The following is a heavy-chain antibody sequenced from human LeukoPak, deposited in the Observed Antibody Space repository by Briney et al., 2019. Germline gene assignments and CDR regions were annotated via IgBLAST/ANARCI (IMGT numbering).Heavy chain of an antibody. CDR1: GYTFTGYY. Sequence: GASVKVSCKASGYTFTGYYMHWVRQAPGQGLEWMGWINPNSGGTNYAQKFQGRVTMTRDTSISTAYMELSRLRSDDTAVYYCARGAIPYYYDSSGYYHWYFDLWGRGTLVTVSS. D-gene: IGHD3-22*01. V-gene: IGHV1-2*02. CDR3: ARGAIPYYYDSSGYYHWYFDL. J-gene: IGHJ2*01. CDR2: INPNSGGT.